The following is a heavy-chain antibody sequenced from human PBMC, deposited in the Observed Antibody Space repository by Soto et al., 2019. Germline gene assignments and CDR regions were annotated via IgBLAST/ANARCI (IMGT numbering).Heavy chain of an antibody. CDR1: GFTFSSYA. CDR2: ISGSGGST. V-gene: IGHV3-23*01. D-gene: IGHD3-3*01. Sequence: GGSLRLSCTASGFTFSSYAMSWVRQAPGKGLEWVSAISGSGGSTYYADSVKGRFTISRDNSKNTLYLQMNSLRAEDTAVYYCAKDXPRGLRFLEGLLSYFDYWGQGTLVTVSS. CDR3: AKDXPRGLRFLEGLLSYFDY. J-gene: IGHJ4*02.